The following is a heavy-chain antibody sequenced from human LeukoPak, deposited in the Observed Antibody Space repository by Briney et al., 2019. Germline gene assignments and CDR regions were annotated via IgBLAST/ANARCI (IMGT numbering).Heavy chain of an antibody. Sequence: GASVKVSCKTSGYTFIGYYMHWVRQAPGQGLEWMGRINPKSGDTNYAQKFQGRVSMTRDTSISTAYMDLSRLRSDDTALYYCARQVPGSGDYYIDYWGQGTLVTVSS. CDR1: GYTFIGYY. D-gene: IGHD3-10*01. CDR3: ARQVPGSGDYYIDY. J-gene: IGHJ4*02. V-gene: IGHV1-2*06. CDR2: INPKSGDT.